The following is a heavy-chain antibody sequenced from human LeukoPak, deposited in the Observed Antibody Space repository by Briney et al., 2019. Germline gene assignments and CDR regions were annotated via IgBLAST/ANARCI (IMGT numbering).Heavy chain of an antibody. CDR2: ITSNGDNT. CDR1: GFTFSTYA. V-gene: IGHV3-64*01. J-gene: IGHJ4*02. Sequence: GGSLRLSCAASGFTFSTYAMHWVRQAPGKGLEYVSSITSNGDNTFYANSVKGRFTISRDNSKNTLYLQMGSLRAEDMAVYYCARDRSGSGDYWGQGTLVTVSS. D-gene: IGHD2-15*01. CDR3: ARDRSGSGDY.